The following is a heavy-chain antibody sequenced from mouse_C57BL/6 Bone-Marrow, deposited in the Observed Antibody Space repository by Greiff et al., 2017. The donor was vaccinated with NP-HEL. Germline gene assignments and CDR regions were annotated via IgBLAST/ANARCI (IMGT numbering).Heavy chain of an antibody. Sequence: VQLQQSGPGLVQPSQSLSITCTVSGFSLTSYGVHWVRQSPGKGLEWLGVIWRGGSTDYNAAFMSRLSITKDNSKSQVFFKMNSLQADDTAIYYCALRRPRTGTWYFDVWGTGTTVTVSS. CDR1: GFSLTSYG. V-gene: IGHV2-5*01. CDR2: IWRGGST. D-gene: IGHD4-1*01. J-gene: IGHJ1*03. CDR3: ALRRPRTGTWYFDV.